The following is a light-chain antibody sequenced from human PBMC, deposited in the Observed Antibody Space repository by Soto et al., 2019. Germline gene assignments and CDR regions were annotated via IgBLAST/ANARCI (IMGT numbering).Light chain of an antibody. V-gene: IGKV3-20*01. J-gene: IGKJ3*01. CDR3: QRYGSSQFT. Sequence: EIVMTQSPATLSVSPGEGATLSCRASQSVSSKLAWYQQKPGQAPRLLIYGASSRATGIPDRFSGSGSGTDFTLTINRLEPEDFAVYYCQRYGSSQFTFGPGTKVDIK. CDR2: GAS. CDR1: QSVSSK.